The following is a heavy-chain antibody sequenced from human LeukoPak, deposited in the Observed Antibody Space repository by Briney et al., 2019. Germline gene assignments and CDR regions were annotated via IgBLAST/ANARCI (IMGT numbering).Heavy chain of an antibody. V-gene: IGHV4-61*08. CDR1: GGSISSGGYY. Sequence: PSETLSLTCTVSGGSISSGGYYWSWIRQHPGKGLEWIGYIYYSGSTNYNPSLKSRVTISVDTSKNQFSLKLSSVTAADTAVYYCARETYDFWSGYYLHNWFDPWGQGTLVTVSS. CDR2: IYYSGST. J-gene: IGHJ5*02. D-gene: IGHD3-3*01. CDR3: ARETYDFWSGYYLHNWFDP.